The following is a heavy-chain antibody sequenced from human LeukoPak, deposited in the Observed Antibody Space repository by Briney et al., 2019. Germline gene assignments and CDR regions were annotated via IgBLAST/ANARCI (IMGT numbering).Heavy chain of an antibody. Sequence: PSETLSLTCAVYGGSFFDYYLTWIRQTPGKGLEWIGEINHSGSAKRNPSLKSRVIISIDTSKNQFSLNLSSVTAADTAVYYCASPGPESYHYVWGSLENWGQGTLVIVSS. D-gene: IGHD3-16*01. CDR2: INHSGSA. V-gene: IGHV4-34*01. J-gene: IGHJ4*02. CDR1: GGSFFDYY. CDR3: ASPGPESYHYVWGSLEN.